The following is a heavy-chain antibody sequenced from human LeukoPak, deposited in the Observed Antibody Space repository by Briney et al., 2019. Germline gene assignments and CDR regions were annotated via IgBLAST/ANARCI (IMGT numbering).Heavy chain of an antibody. D-gene: IGHD6-19*01. CDR3: AKTTGGWPRFFDH. J-gene: IGHJ4*02. V-gene: IGHV3-30*18. Sequence: GGSLRLSCAASGYPFSGSDIHWVREAPGKGLEWVAFVSHEGSSKFYAESVKGRFGISGDNSKSTTYLQMNGLRADDTAVYYCAKTTGGWPRFFDHWGQGTLVAVSS. CDR2: VSHEGSSK. CDR1: GYPFSGSD.